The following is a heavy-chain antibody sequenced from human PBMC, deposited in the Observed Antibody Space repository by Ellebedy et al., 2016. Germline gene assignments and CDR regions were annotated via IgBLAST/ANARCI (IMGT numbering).Heavy chain of an antibody. CDR1: GGSISSSSYY. V-gene: IGHV4-39*07. D-gene: IGHD3-9*01. CDR2: IYYSGST. Sequence: SETLSLXXTVSGGSISSSSYYWGWIRQPPGKGLEWIGSIYYSGSTNYNPSLKSRVTMSVDTSKNQFSLKLSSVTAADTAVYYCARNFDWSFDYWGQGTLVTVSS. CDR3: ARNFDWSFDY. J-gene: IGHJ4*02.